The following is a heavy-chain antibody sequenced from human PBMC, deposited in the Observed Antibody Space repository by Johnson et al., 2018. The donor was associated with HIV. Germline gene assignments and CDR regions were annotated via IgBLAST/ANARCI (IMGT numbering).Heavy chain of an antibody. Sequence: VQLVESGGGLVQPGGSLRLSCAASGFNFDNYAMHWVRQAPGKGLEWVSGISWNSANIGHADSVKGRSTISRDNVKNSLYLQINSLRVEDTAVYYCARIPGSGWEHDGFDLWGQGTMVTVPS. CDR2: ISWNSANI. CDR1: GFNFDNYA. D-gene: IGHD6-19*01. CDR3: ARIPGSGWEHDGFDL. J-gene: IGHJ3*01. V-gene: IGHV3-9*01.